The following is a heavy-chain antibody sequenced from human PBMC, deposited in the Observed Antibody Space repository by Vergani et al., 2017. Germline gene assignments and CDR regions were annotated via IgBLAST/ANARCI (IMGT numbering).Heavy chain of an antibody. V-gene: IGHV3-23*01. CDR3: AKDLRNCGSGWYFDL. CDR2: ISGSGGST. D-gene: IGHD1-26*01. CDR1: GFTFSSYA. J-gene: IGHJ2*01. Sequence: EVQLLESGGGLVQPGGSLRLSCAASGFTFSSYAMSWVRQAPGKGLEWVSGISGSGGSTYYADSVKGRFTISRDNSKNTLYLQMNSLRAEDTAVYYCAKDLRNCGSGWYFDLWGRGTLVTVSS.